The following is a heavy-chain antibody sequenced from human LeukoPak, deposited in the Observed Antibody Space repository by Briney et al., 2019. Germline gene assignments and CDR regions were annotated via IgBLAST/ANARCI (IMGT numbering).Heavy chain of an antibody. Sequence: ASVKVSCRASGYTFTGYYMHWVRQAPGQGLEWMGWINPNSGGTNYAQKFQGRVTMTRDTSISTAYMELSRLRSDDTAVYYCARDVQWLVGSPRYYFDYWGQGTLVTVSS. D-gene: IGHD6-19*01. CDR1: GYTFTGYY. CDR2: INPNSGGT. CDR3: ARDVQWLVGSPRYYFDY. J-gene: IGHJ4*02. V-gene: IGHV1-2*02.